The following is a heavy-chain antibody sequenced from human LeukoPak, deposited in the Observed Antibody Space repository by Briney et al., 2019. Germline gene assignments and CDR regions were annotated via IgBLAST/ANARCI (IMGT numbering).Heavy chain of an antibody. Sequence: GGSLRLSCAASGFTSSSYGMHWVRQAPGKGLEWVAVISYDGSNKYYADSVKGRFTISRDNSKNTLYLQMNSLRAEDTAVYYCAKDLSGWYYFDYWGQGTLVTVSS. CDR2: ISYDGSNK. CDR1: GFTSSSYG. D-gene: IGHD6-19*01. J-gene: IGHJ4*02. V-gene: IGHV3-30*18. CDR3: AKDLSGWYYFDY.